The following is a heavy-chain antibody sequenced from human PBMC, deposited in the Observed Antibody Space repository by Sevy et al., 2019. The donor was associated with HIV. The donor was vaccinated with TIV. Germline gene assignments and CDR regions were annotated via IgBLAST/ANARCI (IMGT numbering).Heavy chain of an antibody. J-gene: IGHJ4*02. D-gene: IGHD6-6*01. CDR3: ATEVDYSSSAFDY. CDR1: GFTFSDYY. Sequence: GGSLRLSCAASGFTFSDYYMSWIRQAPGKGLELVSYISSSGHTIYYAHSVKGRFTISRDDAKNSVYLQMNRLRADDTAVYYCATEVDYSSSAFDYWGQGTLVTVSS. V-gene: IGHV3-11*01. CDR2: ISSSGHTI.